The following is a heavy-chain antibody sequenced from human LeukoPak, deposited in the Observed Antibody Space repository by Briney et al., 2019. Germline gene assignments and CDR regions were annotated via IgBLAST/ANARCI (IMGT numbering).Heavy chain of an antibody. J-gene: IGHJ4*02. Sequence: KTSETLSLTCSVSGGSISRYYWSWIQQPPGKGLEWIGYISYTGSTTYNSSLKSRVTISLDTSQNQFSLKLTSVTPADTAVYYCARTAKYYYGSETYYFFDYWGQGTLVTVSS. CDR3: ARTAKYYYGSETYYFFDY. V-gene: IGHV4-59*01. CDR1: GGSISRYY. D-gene: IGHD3-10*01. CDR2: ISYTGST.